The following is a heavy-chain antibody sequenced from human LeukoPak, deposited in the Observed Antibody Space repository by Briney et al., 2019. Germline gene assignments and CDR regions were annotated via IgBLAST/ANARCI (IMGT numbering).Heavy chain of an antibody. CDR2: INHSGST. J-gene: IGHJ3*02. CDR3: ARPKAPYYFGSGRGHTFDI. CDR1: GGSISSSSYY. V-gene: IGHV4-39*07. D-gene: IGHD3-10*01. Sequence: SETLSLTCTVSGGSISSSSYYWSWIRQPRGKGLEWIGEINHSGSTNYNPSLKSRLTISVDTSKNQFSLKLSSVIAADTAVYYCARPKAPYYFGSGRGHTFDIWGQGTMVTVSS.